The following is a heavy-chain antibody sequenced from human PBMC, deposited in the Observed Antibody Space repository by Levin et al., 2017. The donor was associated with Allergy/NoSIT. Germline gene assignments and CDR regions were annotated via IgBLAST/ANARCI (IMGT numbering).Heavy chain of an antibody. CDR1: GFTFSTYW. Sequence: GESLKISCAASGFTFSTYWIHWVRQAPGKGLVWVSRIKSDGSNTYYADSVKGRFTISRDNAKNTMYLQMNSLRAEDTAVYYCARANGDYYSSYYMDVWGKGTTVTVSS. CDR3: ARANGDYYSSYYMDV. V-gene: IGHV3-74*01. J-gene: IGHJ6*03. CDR2: IKSDGSNT. D-gene: IGHD7-27*01.